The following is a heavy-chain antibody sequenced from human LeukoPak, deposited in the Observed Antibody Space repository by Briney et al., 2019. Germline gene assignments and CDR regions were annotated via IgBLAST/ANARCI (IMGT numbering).Heavy chain of an antibody. CDR2: INSDGSDT. V-gene: IGHV3-74*01. CDR1: GFTFNSYW. J-gene: IGHJ3*02. D-gene: IGHD2-15*01. CDR3: ARGGYHHGFDI. Sequence: GGSLRLSCAASGFTFNSYWFHWVRQAPGKGLVRVSRINSDGSDTIYADSVKGRFTISRDNAKSTVYLQMNSLKAEDTAVYYCARGGYHHGFDIWGQGTMVTVSS.